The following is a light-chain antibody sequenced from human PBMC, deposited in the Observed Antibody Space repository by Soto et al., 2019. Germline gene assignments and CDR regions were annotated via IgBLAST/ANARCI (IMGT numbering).Light chain of an antibody. V-gene: IGKV1-33*01. CDR2: DAY. CDR3: QQSEALVLS. J-gene: IGKJ4*01. Sequence: DIQMTQSPSSLSASVGDRVTITCQASQDITDYLHWYQQKPGKAPRLLIYDAYNLETGVQSRFSGSGSGTDFSFTISSLQPEDIATYYCQQSEALVLSFGGGTKVEIK. CDR1: QDITDY.